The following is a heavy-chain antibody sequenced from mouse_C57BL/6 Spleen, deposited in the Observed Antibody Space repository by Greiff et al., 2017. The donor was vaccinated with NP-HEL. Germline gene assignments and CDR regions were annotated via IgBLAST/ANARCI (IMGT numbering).Heavy chain of an antibody. J-gene: IGHJ3*01. V-gene: IGHV3-6*01. CDR3: AREEYDYDTWFAY. CDR1: GYSITSGYY. Sequence: EVKLEESGPGLVKPSQSLSLTCSVTGYSITSGYYWNWIRQFPGNKLEWMGYISYDGSNNYNPSLKNRISITRDTSKNQFFLKLNSVTTEDTATYYCAREEYDYDTWFAYWGQGTLVTVSA. D-gene: IGHD2-4*01. CDR2: ISYDGSN.